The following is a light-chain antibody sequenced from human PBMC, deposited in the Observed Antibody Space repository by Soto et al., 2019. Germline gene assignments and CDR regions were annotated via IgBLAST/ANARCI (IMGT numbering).Light chain of an antibody. CDR2: AAS. V-gene: IGKV1-39*01. J-gene: IGKJ4*01. Sequence: DIQMTQSPSSLSASVGARVTITCRASQSISRYINWYQQKPGKAPKLLIYAASTLQSGVPSRFSGSGSGTDFTLTISCLQSEDFATYYCQQYYSFPLTFGGGTKVDIK. CDR3: QQYYSFPLT. CDR1: QSISRY.